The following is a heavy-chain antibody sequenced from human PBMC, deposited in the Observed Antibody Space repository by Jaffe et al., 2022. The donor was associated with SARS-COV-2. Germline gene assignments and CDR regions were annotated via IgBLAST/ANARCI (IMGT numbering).Heavy chain of an antibody. CDR3: ARDVRGYCSGGSCYSYYYYGMDV. J-gene: IGHJ6*02. V-gene: IGHV4-61*02. CDR2: IYTSGST. D-gene: IGHD2-15*01. CDR1: GGSISSGSYY. Sequence: QVQLQESGPGLVKPSQTLSLTCTVSGGSISSGSYYWSWIRQPAGKGLEWIGRIYTSGSTNYNPSLKSRVTISVDTSKNQFSLKLSSVTAADTAVYYCARDVRGYCSGGSCYSYYYYGMDVWGQGTTVTVSS.